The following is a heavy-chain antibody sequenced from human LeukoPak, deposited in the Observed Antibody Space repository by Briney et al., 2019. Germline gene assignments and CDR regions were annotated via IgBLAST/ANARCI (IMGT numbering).Heavy chain of an antibody. V-gene: IGHV3-53*01. J-gene: IGHJ4*02. Sequence: PGGSLRLSCAASGFTVSSNYMSCVRQAPGKGLEWVSVIYSGGSTYYADSVKGRFTISRDNSKNTLYLQMNSLRAEDTAVYYCASTPAGGYSYGYGYWGQGTLVTVSS. CDR1: GFTVSSNY. CDR2: IYSGGST. D-gene: IGHD5-18*01. CDR3: ASTPAGGYSYGYGY.